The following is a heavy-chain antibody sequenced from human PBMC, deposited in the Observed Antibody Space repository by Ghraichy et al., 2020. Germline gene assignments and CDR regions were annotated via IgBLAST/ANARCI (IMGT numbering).Heavy chain of an antibody. V-gene: IGHV4-61*02. CDR3: ARAPGTVFDGPFDY. CDR1: GGSISSGSYY. Sequence: SETLYLTCTVSGGSISSGSYYWSWIRQPAGKGLEWIGRIYTSGSTNYNPSLKSRVTISVDTSKNQFSLKLSSVTAADTAVYYCARAPGTVFDGPFDYWGQGTLVTVSS. J-gene: IGHJ4*02. D-gene: IGHD6-13*01. CDR2: IYTSGST.